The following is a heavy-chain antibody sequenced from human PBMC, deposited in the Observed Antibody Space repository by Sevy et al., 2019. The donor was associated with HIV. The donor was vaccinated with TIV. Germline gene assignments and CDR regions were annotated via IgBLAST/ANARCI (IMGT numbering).Heavy chain of an antibody. CDR2: IFRGGDGP. V-gene: IGHV3-23*01. D-gene: IGHD3-22*01. Sequence: GGSLRLSCVASGFTFSNYAMNWVRQAPGKGLEWVSTIFRGGDGPYYADSVKGRFTISRDNSKDTVYLQLSSLRADDTAVYYCAGALYDSSGSFDALDIWGQGTMVTVSS. J-gene: IGHJ3*02. CDR1: GFTFSNYA. CDR3: AGALYDSSGSFDALDI.